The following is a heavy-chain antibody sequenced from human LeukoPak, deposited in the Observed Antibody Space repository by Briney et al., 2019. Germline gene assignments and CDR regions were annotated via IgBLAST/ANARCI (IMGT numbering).Heavy chain of an antibody. D-gene: IGHD6-13*01. CDR2: ISGGSEDT. CDR1: GFTFGSYA. V-gene: IGHV3-23*01. CDR3: ARTIAQYSNSWLYFYYGLDV. J-gene: IGHJ6*02. Sequence: GGSLRLSCTASGFTFGSYAMSWVRQAPGKGLEWVSSISGGSEDTYYADSVKGRFTISRDNSKSTLYLQMNSQRAEDTAVYYCARTIAQYSNSWLYFYYGLDVWGQGTTVIVSS.